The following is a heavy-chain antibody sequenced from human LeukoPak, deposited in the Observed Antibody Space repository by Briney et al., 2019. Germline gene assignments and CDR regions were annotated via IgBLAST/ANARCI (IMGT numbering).Heavy chain of an antibody. Sequence: SETLSLTCAVYGGSFSGYYWSWIRQPPGKGLEWIGEINHSGSTNYNPSLKSRVTISVDTSKNQFSLKLSSVTAADTAVYYCARQTTVTSQVDYWGQGTLVTVSS. CDR1: GGSFSGYY. V-gene: IGHV4-34*01. D-gene: IGHD4-17*01. J-gene: IGHJ4*02. CDR3: ARQTTVTSQVDY. CDR2: INHSGST.